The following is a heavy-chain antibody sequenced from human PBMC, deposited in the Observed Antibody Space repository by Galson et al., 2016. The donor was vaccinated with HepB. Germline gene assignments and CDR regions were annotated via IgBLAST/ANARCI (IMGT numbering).Heavy chain of an antibody. J-gene: IGHJ3*01. V-gene: IGHV3-30*04. Sequence: SLRLSCAASGFNFSSYAMHWVRQAPGKGLEWVAVISYDGNYKYYRNSVKGRFTIARDNSENTLYLQMNSLGAEGTAVYYCARDRFFYDTSTYNTCGAFDVWGQGTMVAVSS. CDR1: GFNFSSYA. CDR3: ARDRFFYDTSTYNTCGAFDV. CDR2: ISYDGNYK. D-gene: IGHD3-22*01.